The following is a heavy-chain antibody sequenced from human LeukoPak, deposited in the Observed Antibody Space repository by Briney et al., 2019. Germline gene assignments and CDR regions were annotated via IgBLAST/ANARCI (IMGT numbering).Heavy chain of an antibody. V-gene: IGHV4-39*01. D-gene: IGHD7-27*01. Sequence: PSENLSLTCTVSGGSISNSNYYWGWIRQPPGKGLEWIGNIYYSGNTYYNSSLKSRVTISVDTSKNQFSLKLSSVTAADTAVYYCASFLNGGVAHWFDPWGQGTLVTVSS. J-gene: IGHJ5*02. CDR2: IYYSGNT. CDR1: GGSISNSNYY. CDR3: ASFLNGGVAHWFDP.